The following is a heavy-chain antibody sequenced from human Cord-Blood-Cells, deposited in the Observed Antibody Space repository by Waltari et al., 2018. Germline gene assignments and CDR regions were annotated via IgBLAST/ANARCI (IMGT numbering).Heavy chain of an antibody. V-gene: IGHV4-31*03. D-gene: IGHD3-3*01. CDR2: IYYSGST. CDR3: ARDIGHDFWSGYYTDAFDI. Sequence: APLHESRPGLVKPSQTLSSTCPVSVGSIIRRGYYWIWIRQHPGNGLEWIGYIYYSGSTYYNPSLKSRVTISVDTSNNQFSLKLSSVTAADTAVYYCARDIGHDFWSGYYTDAFDIWGQGTMVTVSS. CDR1: VGSIIRRGYY. J-gene: IGHJ3*02.